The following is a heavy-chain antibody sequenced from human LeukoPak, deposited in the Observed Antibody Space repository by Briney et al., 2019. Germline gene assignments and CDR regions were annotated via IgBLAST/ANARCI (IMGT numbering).Heavy chain of an antibody. J-gene: IGHJ5*02. D-gene: IGHD5-12*01. V-gene: IGHV3-21*01. CDR3: ARDWKVASGWFDP. CDR2: ISSSSSYI. Sequence: SCKASGGTFSSYAISWVRQAPGKGLEWVSSISSSSSYIYYADSVKGRFTISRDNAKNSLYLQMNSLRAEDTAVYYCARDWKVASGWFDPWGQGTLVTVSS. CDR1: GGTFSSYA.